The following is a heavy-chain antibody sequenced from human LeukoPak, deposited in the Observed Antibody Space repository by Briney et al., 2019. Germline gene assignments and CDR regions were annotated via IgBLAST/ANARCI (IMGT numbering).Heavy chain of an antibody. Sequence: PSQTLSLTCTVSGGSISSGSYYWSWIRQPAGKGLEWIGRIYTSGSTNYNPSLKSRVTISVDTSKNQFSLKLSSVTAADTAVYYCAKSGYLSYYYYMDVWGKGTTVTVSS. J-gene: IGHJ6*03. CDR2: IYTSGST. CDR1: GGSISSGSYY. V-gene: IGHV4-61*02. CDR3: AKSGYLSYYYYMDV. D-gene: IGHD3-3*01.